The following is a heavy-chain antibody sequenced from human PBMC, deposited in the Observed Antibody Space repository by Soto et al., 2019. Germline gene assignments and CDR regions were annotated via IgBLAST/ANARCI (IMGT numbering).Heavy chain of an antibody. V-gene: IGHV4-4*07. CDR3: ARTVGAAYYFDF. J-gene: IGHJ4*02. CDR1: GDSMTKYY. CDR2: IYTSGST. Sequence: QVQLQESGPGLVKPSETLSLNCTVSGDSMTKYYWSWVRQPAGKGLEWIGRIYTSGSTNYNPSLKSRVTMSIDTSNTHFSLNLKSVTAADTAVYYCARTVGAAYYFDFWGQGALVTVSS. D-gene: IGHD1-26*01.